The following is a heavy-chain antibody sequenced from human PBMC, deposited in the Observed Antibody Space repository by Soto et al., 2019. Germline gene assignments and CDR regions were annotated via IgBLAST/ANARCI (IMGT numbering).Heavy chain of an antibody. J-gene: IGHJ1*01. CDR1: GYTFSNYG. D-gene: IGHD6-13*01. V-gene: IGHV1-18*01. Sequence: QVQLVQSGAEVKKPGASVKVSCNASGYTFSNYGISWVRQAPGQGPEWMGWISGYNGNTNYAQTLQGRVTMTTDTSTSTAYMELRSLRYDDTAVYYCARGGSSWSAEYYQHWGQGTLVIVSS. CDR2: ISGYNGNT. CDR3: ARGGSSWSAEYYQH.